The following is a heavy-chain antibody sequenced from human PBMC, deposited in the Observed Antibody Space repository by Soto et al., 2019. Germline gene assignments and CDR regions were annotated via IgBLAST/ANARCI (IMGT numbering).Heavy chain of an antibody. Sequence: SETLSLTCTVSGGSISSSSYYWGWIRQPPGKGLEWIGSIYYSGSTYYNPSLKSRVTISVDTSKNQFSLKLSSVTAADTAVYYCARRTEHDVLLWFGELLPPAPGGYYFDYWGQGTLVTVSS. CDR1: GGSISSSSYY. V-gene: IGHV4-39*01. CDR2: IYYSGST. J-gene: IGHJ4*02. CDR3: ARRTEHDVLLWFGELLPPAPGGYYFDY. D-gene: IGHD3-10*01.